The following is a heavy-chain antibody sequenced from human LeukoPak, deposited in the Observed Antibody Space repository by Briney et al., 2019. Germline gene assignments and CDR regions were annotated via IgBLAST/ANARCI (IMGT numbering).Heavy chain of an antibody. CDR2: ISSSSSYI. CDR1: GFTFSSYS. Sequence: GGSLRLSCAASGFTFSSYSMNWVRQAPGKGLEWVSSISSSSSYIYYADSVKGRFTISRDNAKNSLYLQMNSLRAEDTAVYYCASPRYSSSSYFQHWGQGTLVTVSS. D-gene: IGHD6-6*01. V-gene: IGHV3-21*01. J-gene: IGHJ1*01. CDR3: ASPRYSSSSYFQH.